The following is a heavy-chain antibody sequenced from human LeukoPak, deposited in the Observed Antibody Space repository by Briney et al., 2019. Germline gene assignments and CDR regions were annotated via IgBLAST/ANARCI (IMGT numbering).Heavy chain of an antibody. Sequence: SGTLSLTCTVSGGSISSYYWSWIRQPPGKGLEWIGYIYTSGSTNYNPSLKSRVTISVDTSKNQFSLKLSSVTAADTAVYYCARRVAAAGNNYYYYYYMDVWGKGTTVTVSS. D-gene: IGHD6-13*01. CDR2: IYTSGST. CDR1: GGSISSYY. CDR3: ARRVAAAGNNYYYYYYMDV. J-gene: IGHJ6*03. V-gene: IGHV4-4*09.